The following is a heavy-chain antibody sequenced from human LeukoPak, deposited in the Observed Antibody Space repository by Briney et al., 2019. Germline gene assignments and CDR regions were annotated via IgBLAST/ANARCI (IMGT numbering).Heavy chain of an antibody. D-gene: IGHD3-22*01. CDR2: INPNSGGT. CDR1: GYTFTGYY. J-gene: IGHJ4*02. CDR3: ARVGDDSSGYPTL. V-gene: IGHV1-2*02. Sequence: ASLKVSCTPSGYTFTGYYIHWVRQAPGQGLEWMGWINPNSGGTNYAQKFLGRVTMTRDTSISTAYMELSRLTSDDTATYYCARVGDDSSGYPTLWGQGSLVTVSS.